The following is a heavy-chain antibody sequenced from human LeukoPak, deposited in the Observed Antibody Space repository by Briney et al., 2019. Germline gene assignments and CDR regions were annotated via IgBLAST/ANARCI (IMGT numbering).Heavy chain of an antibody. CDR2: IKQDGSEK. CDR1: GFTFGSYW. V-gene: IGHV3-7*03. D-gene: IGHD3-10*01. CDR3: ARAKSLFDS. Sequence: GGSLRLSCAASGFTFGSYWMSWVRQAPGKGLEWVANIKQDGSEKYYVDSVKGRFTISRDNAKNSLYLQMNSLRAEDTAVYYCARAKSLFDSWGQGTLVTVSS. J-gene: IGHJ4*02.